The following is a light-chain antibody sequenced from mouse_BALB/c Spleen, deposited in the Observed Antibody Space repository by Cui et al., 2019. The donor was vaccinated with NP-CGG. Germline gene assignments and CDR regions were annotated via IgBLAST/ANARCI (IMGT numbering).Light chain of an antibody. CDR1: TGAVTTSNY. J-gene: IGLJ1*01. V-gene: IGLV1*01. Sequence: DVLTQDSALTTSPGETVTLTCRSSTGAVTTSNYANWVQEKPDHLFTGLIGGTNNRTPGVPARFSGSLIGDKAALTITGAQTEDEAIYFCALWYSNHWVFGGGTKLTVL. CDR2: GTN. CDR3: ALWYSNHWV.